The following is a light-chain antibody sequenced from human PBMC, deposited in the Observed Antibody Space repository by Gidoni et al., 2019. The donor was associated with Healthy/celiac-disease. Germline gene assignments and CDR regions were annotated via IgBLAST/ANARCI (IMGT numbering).Light chain of an antibody. CDR1: SSDVGGYNY. J-gene: IGLJ3*02. V-gene: IGLV2-8*01. CDR3: SSYAGSNDLV. Sequence: QSALTQPSSASGSPGQSVTISCTGTSSDVGGYNYVSWYQQHPGKAPKRMIYEVSKRPSGVPDRFSGSKSGNTASLTVSGLQAEDEADYYCSSYAGSNDLVFGGGPKLTVL. CDR2: EVS.